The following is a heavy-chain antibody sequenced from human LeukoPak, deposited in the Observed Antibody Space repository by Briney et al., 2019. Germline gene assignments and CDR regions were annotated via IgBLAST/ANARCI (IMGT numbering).Heavy chain of an antibody. V-gene: IGHV3-33*01. Sequence: GGSQRLSCVASGFTSSRFNMHWVRQAPGKGLEWVALIWYDGTDTYYADSVKGRFTISRDDSKNTVYLQMNSLRAEDTALYYCARGFLDFDYWGHGTLVTVSS. CDR1: GFTSSRFN. CDR3: ARGFLDFDY. D-gene: IGHD3-3*01. J-gene: IGHJ4*01. CDR2: IWYDGTDT.